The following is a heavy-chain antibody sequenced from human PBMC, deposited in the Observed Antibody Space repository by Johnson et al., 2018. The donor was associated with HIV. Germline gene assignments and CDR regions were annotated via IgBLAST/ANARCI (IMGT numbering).Heavy chain of an antibody. CDR2: ISYDGSNK. CDR3: ARDQRGGYSYGDAFDI. V-gene: IGHV3-30-3*01. J-gene: IGHJ3*02. Sequence: QVQLVESGGGVVQPGKSLRLSCAASGFTFSSYAMHWVRQAPGKGLEWVAVISYDGSNKYYADSVKGRFTISRDNSKNTHYLQMNSLRTEDTAVYYCARDQRGGYSYGDAFDIWGQWTMVTVSS. CDR1: GFTFSSYA. D-gene: IGHD5-18*01.